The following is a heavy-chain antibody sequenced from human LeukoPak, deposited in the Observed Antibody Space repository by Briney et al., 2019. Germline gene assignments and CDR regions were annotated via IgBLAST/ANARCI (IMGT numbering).Heavy chain of an antibody. CDR1: GGSIISGDYC. J-gene: IGHJ5*02. Sequence: SPSQTLSLTCTVSGGSIISGDYCWSWIRQPPGKGLEWIGYIHCSGSTYYNPSLKSRVTISVDTSKNQFSLKLSSVTAADTAVYYCARGEGIVVVPAAMKFDPWGQGTLVTVSS. D-gene: IGHD2-2*01. CDR3: ARGEGIVVVPAAMKFDP. V-gene: IGHV4-30-4*08. CDR2: IHCSGST.